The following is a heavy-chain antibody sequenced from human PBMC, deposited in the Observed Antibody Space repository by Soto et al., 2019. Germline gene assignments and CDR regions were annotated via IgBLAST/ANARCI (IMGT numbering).Heavy chain of an antibody. D-gene: IGHD2-8*02. CDR1: GFTFSSHP. CDR3: AKDYCPGKTEDFDY. J-gene: IGHJ4*01. V-gene: IGHV3-48*01. Sequence: GGSLRLSCAASGFTFSSHPMNWFRQAPGKGLEWVSSISRSSSTIYYADSVKGRFTISRDNSKNTLYLQMNSLRAEDTAVYYCAKDYCPGKTEDFDYWGHGALV. CDR2: ISRSSSTI.